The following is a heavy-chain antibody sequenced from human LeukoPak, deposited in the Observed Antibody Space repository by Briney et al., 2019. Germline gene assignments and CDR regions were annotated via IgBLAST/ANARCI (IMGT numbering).Heavy chain of an antibody. CDR2: INPNSGGT. CDR3: ARSLVGAAAGTVDY. J-gene: IGHJ4*02. V-gene: IGHV1-2*02. Sequence: ASVKVSCKASGYTFTGYYMHWVRQAPGQGLEWMGWINPNSGGTNYAQKFQGRVTMTRDTSISTAYMELSRLRSDDTAVYYCARSLVGAAAGTVDYWGQGTLVTVSS. D-gene: IGHD6-13*01. CDR1: GYTFTGYY.